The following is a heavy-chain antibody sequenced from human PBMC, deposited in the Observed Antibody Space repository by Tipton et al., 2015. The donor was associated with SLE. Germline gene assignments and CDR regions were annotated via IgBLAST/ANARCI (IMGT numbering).Heavy chain of an antibody. D-gene: IGHD4-23*01. V-gene: IGHV4-39*07. Sequence: TLSLTCTVSGVSISSTYYYWGWIRQPPGKGLEWIGGIYSSVTTYKNPSLKSRVTMSLDTSKNQFSLNLRSVTAADTAVYYCARGRGTVVTIEYWGQGTLVTVSS. CDR2: IYSSVTT. CDR3: ARGRGTVVTIEY. CDR1: GVSISSTYYY. J-gene: IGHJ4*02.